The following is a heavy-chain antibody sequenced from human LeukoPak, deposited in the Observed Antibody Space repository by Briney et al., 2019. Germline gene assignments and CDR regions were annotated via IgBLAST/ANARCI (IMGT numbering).Heavy chain of an antibody. V-gene: IGHV1-2*02. CDR1: GYTFTGYY. D-gene: IGHD3-3*01. J-gene: IGHJ5*02. Sequence: ASVKVSCKASGYTFTGYYMHWVRQAPGRGLEWMGWINPRTGGTNYVQKFQGRVSMTRDTSISTAYMEMSRLRSDDTAVYYCATDPLFGALGQGTLVTVSS. CDR2: INPRTGGT. CDR3: ATDPLFGA.